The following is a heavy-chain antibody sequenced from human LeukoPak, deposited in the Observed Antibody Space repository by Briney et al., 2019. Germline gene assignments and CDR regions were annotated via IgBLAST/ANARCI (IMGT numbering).Heavy chain of an antibody. Sequence: ASVKVSCKASGYTFTSYYIHWVRQAPGQGLEWMGKINPSGGTTTNAQTFLGRLTMTRDTSTNTVYMELSSLRSDDTAVYYCGRVRGGNSIPFYYSGQGTLVTASS. V-gene: IGHV1-46*01. CDR1: GYTFTSYY. CDR2: INPSGGTT. D-gene: IGHD4-23*01. CDR3: GRVRGGNSIPFYY. J-gene: IGHJ4*02.